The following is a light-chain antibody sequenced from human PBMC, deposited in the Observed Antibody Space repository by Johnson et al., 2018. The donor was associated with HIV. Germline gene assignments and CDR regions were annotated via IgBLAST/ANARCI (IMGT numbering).Light chain of an antibody. Sequence: QPVLTQPPSVSAAPGQKVTISCSGSSSNIGNNYVSWYKQFPGTAPKLLMYENNKRPSGIPDRFSGSKSGTSATLGITGLQTGDEADYYCGTWDSSLSAYVVGTGTKVTVL. CDR2: ENN. V-gene: IGLV1-51*02. CDR3: GTWDSSLSAYV. CDR1: SSNIGNNY. J-gene: IGLJ1*01.